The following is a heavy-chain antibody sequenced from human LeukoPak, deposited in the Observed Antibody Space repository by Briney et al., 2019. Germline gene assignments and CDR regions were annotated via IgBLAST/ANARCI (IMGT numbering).Heavy chain of an antibody. J-gene: IGHJ4*02. CDR3: AKPAGWYYDSSGYFNY. CDR2: VSGSGDST. CDR1: GLSFSTHA. D-gene: IGHD3-22*01. Sequence: GGSLRLSCAASGLSFSTHAMNWVRQAPGKGLEWVSGVSGSGDSTFYADSVKGRFTISRDNAKNTLYLQMNSLRPEDTAVYYCAKPAGWYYDSSGYFNYWGQGILVTASS. V-gene: IGHV3-23*01.